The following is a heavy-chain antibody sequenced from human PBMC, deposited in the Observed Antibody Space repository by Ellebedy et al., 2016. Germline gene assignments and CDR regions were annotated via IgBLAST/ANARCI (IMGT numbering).Heavy chain of an antibody. V-gene: IGHV1-18*01. CDR3: ARDHYDILTGYSSLFDY. J-gene: IGHJ4*02. Sequence: ASVKVSXKASGYTFTSYGISWVRQAPGQGLEWMGWISAYNGNTNYAQKLQGRVTMTTDTSTSTAYMELRSLRSDDTAVYYCARDHYDILTGYSSLFDYWGQGTLVTVSS. D-gene: IGHD3-9*01. CDR2: ISAYNGNT. CDR1: GYTFTSYG.